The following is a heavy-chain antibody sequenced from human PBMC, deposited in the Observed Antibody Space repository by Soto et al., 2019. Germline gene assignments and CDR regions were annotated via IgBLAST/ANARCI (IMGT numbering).Heavy chain of an antibody. Sequence: EVQLLESGGGLVQPGGSLRLSCAASGFTFSSYAMSWVRQAPGKGLEWVSAISGSGGSTYYADSVKGRFTISRDNXXNTLDLHMNSMRAEDTAVYYCQTHQIVVVTAYFDYWGQGTLVTVSS. CDR1: GFTFSSYA. D-gene: IGHD2-21*02. CDR3: QTHQIVVVTAYFDY. V-gene: IGHV3-23*01. J-gene: IGHJ4*02. CDR2: ISGSGGST.